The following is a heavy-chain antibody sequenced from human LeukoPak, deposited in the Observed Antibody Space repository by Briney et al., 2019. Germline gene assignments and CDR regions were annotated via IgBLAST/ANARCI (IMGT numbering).Heavy chain of an antibody. CDR3: ARDRVAGGAFDI. CDR2: ISSSSSYI. J-gene: IGHJ3*02. D-gene: IGHD3-10*01. V-gene: IGHV3-21*01. Sequence: GGSLRLSCAASGFTFSSYSMNWVRQAPGKGLEWVSSISSSSSYIYYADSVKGRFTISRDIAKNSLYLQMNSLRAEDTAVYYCARDRVAGGAFDIWGQGTMVTVSS. CDR1: GFTFSSYS.